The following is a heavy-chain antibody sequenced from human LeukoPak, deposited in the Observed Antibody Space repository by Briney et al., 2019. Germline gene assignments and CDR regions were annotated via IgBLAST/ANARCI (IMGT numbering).Heavy chain of an antibody. CDR1: GASFSSSTYY. D-gene: IGHD6-13*01. J-gene: IGHJ4*02. CDR3: ARHAGGISATGTRPFDY. Sequence: SETLSLTYTVSGASFSSSTYYWGWIRQPPGKGLEWIGSIYYSGSTYYNPSLKSRVTMSVDTSKNQFSLKLSSVTAADTAVYYCARHAGGISATGTRPFDYWGQGTLVTVSS. CDR2: IYYSGST. V-gene: IGHV4-39*01.